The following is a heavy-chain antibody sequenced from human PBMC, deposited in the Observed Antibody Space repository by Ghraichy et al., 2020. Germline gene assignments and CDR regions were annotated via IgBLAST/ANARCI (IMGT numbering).Heavy chain of an antibody. V-gene: IGHV3-21*01. Sequence: GALRLSCAASGFTFSSYSMNWVRQAPGKGLEWVSSISSSSSYIYYADSVKGRFTISRDNAKNSLYLQMNSLRAEDTAVYYCARGMVRGKHYYYYGMDVWGQGTTVTVSS. J-gene: IGHJ6*02. CDR1: GFTFSSYS. CDR2: ISSSSSYI. D-gene: IGHD3-10*01. CDR3: ARGMVRGKHYYYYGMDV.